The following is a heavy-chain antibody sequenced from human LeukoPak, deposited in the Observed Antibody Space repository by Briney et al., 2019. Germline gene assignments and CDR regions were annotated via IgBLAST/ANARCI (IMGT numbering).Heavy chain of an antibody. CDR2: ISSSSSTI. Sequence: GVSLRLSCAASGFTFSYYSLNWVRQAQGKGLEWVSYISSSSSTIYYADSVKGRFTISRDNAKNSLYLQMNSLRDEDTAVYYCARHRDYGTGWYGFDYWGQGTLVTVSS. V-gene: IGHV3-48*02. CDR3: ARHRDYGTGWYGFDY. D-gene: IGHD6-19*01. CDR1: GFTFSYYS. J-gene: IGHJ4*02.